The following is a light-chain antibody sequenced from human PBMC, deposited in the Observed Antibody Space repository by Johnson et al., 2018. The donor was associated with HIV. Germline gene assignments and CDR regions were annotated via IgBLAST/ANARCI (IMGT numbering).Light chain of an antibody. J-gene: IGLJ1*01. V-gene: IGLV1-51*02. CDR2: ENN. CDR3: GTWDSSLRVGF. CDR1: SSHIGNNY. Sequence: SVLTQPPSVSAAPGQKVTISCSGSSSHIGNNYVSWYQHLSGTAPKLLIYENNRRPSGIPDRLSGSQSGTSATLGITGLQTGDEADYYCGTWDSSLRVGFFGTGTKVTVL.